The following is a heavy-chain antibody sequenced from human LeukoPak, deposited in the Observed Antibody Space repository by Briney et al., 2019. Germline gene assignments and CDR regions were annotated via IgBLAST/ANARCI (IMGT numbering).Heavy chain of an antibody. CDR3: ARSPRAGVTPWYFDY. CDR1: GGAISHYY. D-gene: IGHD3-10*01. CDR2: IYYSDST. Sequence: PSETLSLTCTVSGGAISHYYWSWIRQPPGKGLEWIAYIYYSDSTNYNPSLQSRVTISVDTSKNQFSFKLTSVTAADMTVYYCARSPRAGVTPWYFDYWGQGTLVTVSS. J-gene: IGHJ4*02. V-gene: IGHV4-59*08.